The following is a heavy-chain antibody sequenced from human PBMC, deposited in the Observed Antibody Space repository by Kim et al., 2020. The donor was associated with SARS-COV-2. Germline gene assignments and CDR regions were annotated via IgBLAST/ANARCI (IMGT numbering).Heavy chain of an antibody. CDR3: ARARGGTMIVVVIGAFDI. CDR1: GGSISSGGYY. CDR2: FYYSGST. V-gene: IGHV4-31*03. D-gene: IGHD3-22*01. Sequence: SETLSLTYTVSGGSISSGGYYWSWIRQHPGKGLEWIGYFYYSGSTYYNPSLKSRVTISVDTSKNQFSLKLSSVTAADTAVYYCARARGGTMIVVVIGAFDIWGQGTMVTVSS. J-gene: IGHJ3*02.